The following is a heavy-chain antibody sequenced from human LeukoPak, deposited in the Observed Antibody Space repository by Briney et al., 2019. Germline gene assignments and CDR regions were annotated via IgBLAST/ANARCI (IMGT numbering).Heavy chain of an antibody. D-gene: IGHD1-26*01. Sequence: GGSLRLPCAASGFTFSSYSMNWVRQAPGKGLEWVSSISSSSSYIYYADSVKGRFTISRDNAKNSLYLQMNSLRAEDTAVYYCARVTWEDDAFDIWGQGTMVTVSS. V-gene: IGHV3-21*01. CDR1: GFTFSSYS. CDR2: ISSSSSYI. CDR3: ARVTWEDDAFDI. J-gene: IGHJ3*02.